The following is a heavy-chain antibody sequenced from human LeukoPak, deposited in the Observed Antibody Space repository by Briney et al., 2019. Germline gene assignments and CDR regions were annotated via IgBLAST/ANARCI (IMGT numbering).Heavy chain of an antibody. CDR1: GFTVSSNY. D-gene: IGHD6-6*01. CDR3: ARGPYSSSSPFDY. CDR2: IYSGGST. J-gene: IGHJ4*02. Sequence: GFLRLSCAASGFTVSSNYMSWVRQAPGKGLEWVSVIYSGGSTYCADSVKGRFTISRDNSKNTLYLQMNSLRAEDTAVYYCARGPYSSSSPFDYWGQGTLVTVSS. V-gene: IGHV3-53*01.